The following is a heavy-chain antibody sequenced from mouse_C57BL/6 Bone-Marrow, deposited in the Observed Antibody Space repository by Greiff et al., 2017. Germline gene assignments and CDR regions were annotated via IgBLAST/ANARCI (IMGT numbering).Heavy chain of an antibody. CDR2: ISSGGDYI. CDR1: GFTFSSYA. J-gene: IGHJ4*01. D-gene: IGHD2-2*01. Sequence: EVQGVESGEGLVKPGGSLKLSCAASGFTFSSYAMSWVRQTPEKRLEWVAYISSGGDYIYYADTVKGRFTISRDNARNTLYLQMSSLKSEDTAMYYCTRGGYDFYAMDYWGQGTSVTVSS. CDR3: TRGGYDFYAMDY. V-gene: IGHV5-9-1*02.